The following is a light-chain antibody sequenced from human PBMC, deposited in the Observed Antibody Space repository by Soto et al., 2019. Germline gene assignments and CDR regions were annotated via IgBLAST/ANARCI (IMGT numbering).Light chain of an antibody. V-gene: IGKV1-5*03. J-gene: IGKJ4*01. CDR1: QAISSH. CDR2: KAS. CDR3: QQYNSYSPLT. Sequence: DIQLTQSPSFLSASVGGRVTITCRASQAISSHLAWYQQKPGKALKLLIYKASGLESGVPSRFSGSGSGTDFTLTISSLQPDDFATYYCQQYNSYSPLTFGGGTKVDIK.